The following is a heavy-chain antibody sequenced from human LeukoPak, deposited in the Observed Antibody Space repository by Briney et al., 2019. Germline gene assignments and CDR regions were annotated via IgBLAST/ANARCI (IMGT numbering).Heavy chain of an antibody. D-gene: IGHD1-26*01. J-gene: IGHJ5*02. CDR1: GFTFSSYA. V-gene: IGHV3-7*01. CDR2: IKQDGSEK. Sequence: GGSLRLPCAASGFTFSSYAMHWVRQAPGKGLEWVANIKQDGSEKYYVDSVKGRFTISRDNAKNSLYLQMNSLRAEDTAVYYCARDAVEWELTNNWFDPWGQGTLVTVSS. CDR3: ARDAVEWELTNNWFDP.